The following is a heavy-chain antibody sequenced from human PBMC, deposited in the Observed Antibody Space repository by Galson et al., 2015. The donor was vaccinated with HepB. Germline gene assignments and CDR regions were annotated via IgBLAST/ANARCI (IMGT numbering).Heavy chain of an antibody. Sequence: VKVSCKASGYSFTSSGITWVRQAPGQGLEWMGWISAYTGDTKYAKKFQDRVTMTTDTSTSTAYMELRSLRSDDTALYYCARDPSGSYSPYFDFWGQGTLVTVSS. V-gene: IGHV1-18*01. D-gene: IGHD3-10*01. J-gene: IGHJ4*02. CDR3: ARDPSGSYSPYFDF. CDR2: ISAYTGDT. CDR1: GYSFTSSG.